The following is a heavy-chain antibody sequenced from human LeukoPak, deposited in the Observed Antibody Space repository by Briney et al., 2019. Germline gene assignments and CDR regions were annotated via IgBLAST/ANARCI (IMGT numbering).Heavy chain of an antibody. D-gene: IGHD1-7*01. Sequence: QPGGSLRLSCAASGFTFSSYAMSWVRQAPGKGLEWVSAISGSGGSTYYADSVKGRFTISRDNSKNTLYLQMNSLRAEDTAVYYCATVGGDQTGTTDDDYWGQGTLVTVSS. CDR2: ISGSGGST. J-gene: IGHJ4*02. V-gene: IGHV3-23*01. CDR3: ATVGGDQTGTTDDDY. CDR1: GFTFSSYA.